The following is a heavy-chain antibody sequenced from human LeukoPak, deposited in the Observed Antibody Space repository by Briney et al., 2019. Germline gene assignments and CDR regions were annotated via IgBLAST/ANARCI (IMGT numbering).Heavy chain of an antibody. CDR1: GGTFSSYA. CDR2: IIPILGIA. D-gene: IGHD1-26*01. CDR3: ARAATAPYYYYGMDV. V-gene: IGHV1-69*04. J-gene: IGHJ6*02. Sequence: ASVKVSCKASGGTFSSYAISWVRQAPGQGLEWMGRIIPILGIANYAQKFQGRVTITADKSTSTAYMELSSLRSEDTAVYYCARAATAPYYYYGMDVWGQGTTVTVSS.